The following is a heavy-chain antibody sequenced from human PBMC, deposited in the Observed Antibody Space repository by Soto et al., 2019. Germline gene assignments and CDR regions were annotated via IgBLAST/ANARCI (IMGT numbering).Heavy chain of an antibody. D-gene: IGHD1-26*01. CDR3: ARAMTSVGAAAKGDF. Sequence: EVQLVESGGGLILPGVSLRLSCAASGFTFNTHWMHWDRQAPGKGLVWVSRINSDGSITDYADSVKGRFSISRDNPRTTLYLQMNSLSPEATAVYYCARAMTSVGAAAKGDFWGQGALVTVSS. CDR1: GFTFNTHW. CDR2: INSDGSIT. V-gene: IGHV3-74*01. J-gene: IGHJ4*02.